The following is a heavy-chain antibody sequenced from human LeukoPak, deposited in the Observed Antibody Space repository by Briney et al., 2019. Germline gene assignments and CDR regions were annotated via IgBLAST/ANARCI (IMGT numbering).Heavy chain of an antibody. CDR3: ARRAAGPYYFDY. V-gene: IGHV4-38-2*02. J-gene: IGHJ4*02. Sequence: SETLSLTCTVSGYSISSGYYWSWIRQPPGKGLVWIGEINHSGSTNYNPSLKSRVTISVDTSKNQFSLKLSSVTAADTAVYYCARRAAGPYYFDYWGQGTLVTVSS. CDR1: GYSISSGYY. D-gene: IGHD6-25*01. CDR2: INHSGST.